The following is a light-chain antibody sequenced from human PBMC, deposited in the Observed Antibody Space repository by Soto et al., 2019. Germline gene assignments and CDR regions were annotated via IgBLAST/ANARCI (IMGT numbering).Light chain of an antibody. J-gene: IGLJ1*01. CDR3: AAWDDSLNGLYV. CDR2: NNN. V-gene: IGLV1-44*01. CDR1: SSNIGSGT. Sequence: QSVLTQPPSASGAPGQRVTISCSGSSSNIGSGTVNWYQQLPGTAPKLLIYNNNQWASGVPDRFSGSKSGTSASLAISGLQSEDEGDYYCAAWDDSLNGLYVFGTGTKATVL.